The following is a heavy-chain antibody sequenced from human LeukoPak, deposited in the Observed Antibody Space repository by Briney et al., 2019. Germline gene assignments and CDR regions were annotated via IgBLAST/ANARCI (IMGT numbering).Heavy chain of an antibody. J-gene: IGHJ4*02. Sequence: SETLSLTCTVSGGSISSSSYYWGWIRQPPGKGLEWVGSVYYSGSPYYNPSLKSRVTISVDTSKNQFSLKLSSVTAADTAVYYCAISSGYSYGYGIGYWGQGTLVTVSS. V-gene: IGHV4-39*01. CDR1: GGSISSSSYY. CDR2: VYYSGSP. CDR3: AISSGYSYGYGIGY. D-gene: IGHD5-18*01.